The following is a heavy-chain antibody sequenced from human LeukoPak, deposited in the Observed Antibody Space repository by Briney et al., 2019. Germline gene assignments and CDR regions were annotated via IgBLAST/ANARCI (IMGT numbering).Heavy chain of an antibody. Sequence: GGSLRLSCAASGFTFSSYWMSWVRQAPGKGLEWVANIKQDGSEKYYVDSVKGRFTISRDNAKNTLYLQMNSLRAEDTAVYYCARDSYGDYLEKYFDYWGQGTLVTVSS. CDR1: GFTFSSYW. J-gene: IGHJ4*02. CDR3: ARDSYGDYLEKYFDY. CDR2: IKQDGSEK. D-gene: IGHD4-17*01. V-gene: IGHV3-7*01.